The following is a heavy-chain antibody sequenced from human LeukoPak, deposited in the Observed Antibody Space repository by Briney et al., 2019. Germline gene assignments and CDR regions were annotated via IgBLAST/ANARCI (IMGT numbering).Heavy chain of an antibody. CDR2: ISYDGSNK. V-gene: IGHV3-30*18. Sequence: GGSLRLSCAASGFTFSSYGMHWVRQAPGKGLEWVALISYDGSNKYYADSVKGRFTISRDNSKNTLYLQMNSLRAEDTAVYYCAKDRWEQLLAPGPVDYWGQGTLVTVSS. CDR3: AKDRWEQLLAPGPVDY. CDR1: GFTFSSYG. D-gene: IGHD1-26*01. J-gene: IGHJ4*02.